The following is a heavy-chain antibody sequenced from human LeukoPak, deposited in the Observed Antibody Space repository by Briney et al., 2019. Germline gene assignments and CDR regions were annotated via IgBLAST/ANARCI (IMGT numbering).Heavy chain of an antibody. CDR2: IYYSGST. CDR3: ARSGGSSRGFDP. V-gene: IGHV4-59*01. J-gene: IGHJ5*02. CDR1: GGSISSYY. Sequence: NPSETLSLTCTVSGGSISSYYWSWVRQPPGKGLEWIGYIYYSGSTNYNPSLKSRVTISVDTSKNQFSLKLSSVTAADTAVYYCARSGGSSRGFDPWGQGTLVTVSS. D-gene: IGHD2-15*01.